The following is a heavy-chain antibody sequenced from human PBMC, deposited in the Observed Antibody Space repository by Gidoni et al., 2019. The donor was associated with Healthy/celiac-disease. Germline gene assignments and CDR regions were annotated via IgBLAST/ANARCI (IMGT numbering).Heavy chain of an antibody. CDR1: GFTFSSYG. CDR2: ISYDGSNK. CDR3: AKEDTAMVTGDYYFDY. D-gene: IGHD5-18*01. J-gene: IGHJ4*02. Sequence: QVQLVESGGGVVQPGRSLRLSCAASGFTFSSYGMHWVRQAPGKGLEWVAVISYDGSNKYYADSVKSRFTISRDNSKNTLYLQMNSLRAEDTAVYYCAKEDTAMVTGDYYFDYWGQGTLVTVSS. V-gene: IGHV3-30*18.